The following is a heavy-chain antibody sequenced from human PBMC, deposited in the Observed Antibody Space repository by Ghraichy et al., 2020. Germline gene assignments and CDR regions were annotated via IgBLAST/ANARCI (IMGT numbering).Heavy chain of an antibody. CDR1: GFTFSSYA. CDR3: AIYTRGITGTSIDY. CDR2: ISYDGSNK. D-gene: IGHD1-7*01. V-gene: IGHV3-30*01. Sequence: LSLTCAASGFTFSSYAMHWVRQAPGKGLEWVAVISYDGSNKYYADSVKGRFTISRDNSKNTLYLQMNSLRAEDTAVYYCAIYTRGITGTSIDYWGQGTLVTVSS. J-gene: IGHJ4*02.